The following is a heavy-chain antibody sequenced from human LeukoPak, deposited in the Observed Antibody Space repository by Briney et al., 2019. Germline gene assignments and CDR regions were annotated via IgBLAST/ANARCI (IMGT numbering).Heavy chain of an antibody. CDR2: IIPIFGTA. Sequence: SVKVSCKVSGGTFSSYAISWVRQAPGQGLEWMGGIIPIFGTANYAQKFQGRVTITTDESTSTAYMELSSLRSEDTAVYYCARDGNKMGSSYYYYYMDVWGKGTTVTVSS. J-gene: IGHJ6*03. CDR3: ARDGNKMGSSYYYYYMDV. CDR1: GGTFSSYA. D-gene: IGHD6-6*01. V-gene: IGHV1-69*05.